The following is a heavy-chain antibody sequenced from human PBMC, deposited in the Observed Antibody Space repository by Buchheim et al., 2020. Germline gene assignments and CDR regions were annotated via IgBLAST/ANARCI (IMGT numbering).Heavy chain of an antibody. CDR1: GYTVIGYY. D-gene: IGHD2-2*01. CDR3: ASDCGSNGCYNREYFQH. V-gene: IGHV1-2*02. Sequence: QVQLVQSGAEVKKPGASVKVSCKASGYTVIGYYIHWVRQALGQGHEWMGWIDCKTGGTKYAPKFQDRVTMTRDTSIGTAYMELSSLRSDDTAVYYCASDCGSNGCYNREYFQHWSQGSL. CDR2: IDCKTGGT. J-gene: IGHJ1*01.